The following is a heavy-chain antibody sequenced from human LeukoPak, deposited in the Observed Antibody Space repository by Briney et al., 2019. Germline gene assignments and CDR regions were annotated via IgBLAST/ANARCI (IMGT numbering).Heavy chain of an antibody. J-gene: IGHJ3*02. V-gene: IGHV3-48*03. CDR3: ASLLLWFGELGNAFDI. CDR2: SCGTT. D-gene: IGHD3-10*01. Sequence: SCGTTYNADSVKGRFTISRDNAKNSLYLQMNSLRAEDTAVYYCASLLLWFGELGNAFDIWGQGTMVTVSS.